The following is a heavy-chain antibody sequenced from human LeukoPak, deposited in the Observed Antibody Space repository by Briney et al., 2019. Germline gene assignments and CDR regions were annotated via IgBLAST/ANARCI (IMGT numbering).Heavy chain of an antibody. D-gene: IGHD4-23*01. V-gene: IGHV3-7*05. J-gene: IGHJ4*02. CDR3: ARWSMTTVVFDF. CDR1: GFTFSRNW. Sequence: GGSLRLSCAASGFTFSRNWMSWVRQAPGKGLEWVANIRQDGSDKYYVASVKDRFTISRDNAKNSLDLQMSSLRAEDTAVYYCARWSMTTVVFDFWGQGTLVTVSS. CDR2: IRQDGSDK.